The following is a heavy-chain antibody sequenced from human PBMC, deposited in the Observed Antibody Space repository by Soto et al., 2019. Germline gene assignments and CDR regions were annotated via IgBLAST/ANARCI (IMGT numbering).Heavy chain of an antibody. CDR3: AKDRDYFDY. V-gene: IGHV3-23*01. J-gene: IGHJ4*02. CDR1: GFTFSIYA. Sequence: EVQLLESGGGLVQPGGSLRLSCAASGFTFSIYAMNWVRQAPGKGLEWVASIRGSAGTPYYADSVRGRFTISRDNSKNTLSLQMNSLRVEDTAVYYCAKDRDYFDYWGQGALVTVSS. CDR2: IRGSAGTP.